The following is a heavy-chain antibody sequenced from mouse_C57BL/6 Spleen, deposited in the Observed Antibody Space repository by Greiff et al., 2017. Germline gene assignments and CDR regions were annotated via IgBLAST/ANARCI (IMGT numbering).Heavy chain of an antibody. CDR3: ARDLGSYWYFDV. V-gene: IGHV3-1*01. CDR1: GYSITSGYD. D-gene: IGHD1-1*01. Sequence: EVKLVESGPGMVKPSQSLSLSCTVTGYSITSGYDWHWIRHFPGNKLEWMGYISYSGSTNYNPSLKSRISITHDTSKNHFFLKLNSVTTEDTATYYCARDLGSYWYFDVWGTGTTVTVSS. CDR2: ISYSGST. J-gene: IGHJ1*03.